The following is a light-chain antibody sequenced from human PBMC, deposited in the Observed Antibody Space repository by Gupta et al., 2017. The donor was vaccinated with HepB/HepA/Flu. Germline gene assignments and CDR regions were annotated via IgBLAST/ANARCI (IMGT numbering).Light chain of an antibody. CDR2: DAS. V-gene: IGKV3-11*02. J-gene: IGKJ2*01. CDR1: QSVSSY. CDR3: QQRSNWPPYT. Sequence: SVFSQSTATLSLSPGERATLSCSARQSVSSYLAWYQQIPGQAPRRLIYDASNRATAIPARFSGSGCGRDFSLTISSREPEEFAVYYCQQRSNWPPYTFGQGTKLEIK.